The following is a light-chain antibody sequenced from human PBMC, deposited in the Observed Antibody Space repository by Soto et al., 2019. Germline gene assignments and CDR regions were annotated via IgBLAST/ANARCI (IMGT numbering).Light chain of an antibody. V-gene: IGKV3-20*01. Sequence: EIVLTQSPGTLSLSPGERATLSCRASQSVSSSYLAWYHQKPGQAPRLLIYGASSRATGIPDRFSGSGSGTDFTLTISRLEPEDFAVYYCQQYGSSPKGYTFGQGTKREIQ. CDR1: QSVSSSY. CDR3: QQYGSSPKGYT. J-gene: IGKJ2*01. CDR2: GAS.